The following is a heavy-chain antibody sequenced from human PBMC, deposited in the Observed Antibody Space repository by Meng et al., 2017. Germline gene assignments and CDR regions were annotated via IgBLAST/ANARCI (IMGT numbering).Heavy chain of an antibody. CDR1: GGSISSSSYD. Sequence: LQLQESGPVLVNPSETLSPTCTVSGGSISSSSYDWGWIRQPPGKGLEWIGSIYYSGSTYYNPSLKSRVTVSVDTSKNQFSLKLSSVTAADTAVYYCARGYHYYYDSSGPFNWFDPWGQGTLVTVSS. J-gene: IGHJ5*02. V-gene: IGHV4-39*07. CDR2: IYYSGST. D-gene: IGHD3-22*01. CDR3: ARGYHYYYDSSGPFNWFDP.